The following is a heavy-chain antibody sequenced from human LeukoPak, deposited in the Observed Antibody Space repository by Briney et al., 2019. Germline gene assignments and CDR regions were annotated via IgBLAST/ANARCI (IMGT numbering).Heavy chain of an antibody. J-gene: IGHJ1*01. D-gene: IGHD6-13*01. CDR3: ATPAAGPGAEYSQY. Sequence: KPGGSLRLSCAASGFSFSSYSMNWVRQAPGKGLEWVSSISYSSKYIYTADSVKGRFTTSRDNAKNSLDLQMNSLKAEDTAVYYCATPAAGPGAEYSQYWGQGTLVIVSS. CDR1: GFSFSSYS. V-gene: IGHV3-21*01. CDR2: ISYSSKYI.